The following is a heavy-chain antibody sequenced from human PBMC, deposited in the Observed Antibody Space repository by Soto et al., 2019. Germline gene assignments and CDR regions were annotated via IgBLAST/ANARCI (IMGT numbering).Heavy chain of an antibody. CDR1: GFTFSRYP. Sequence: PGGSLRLSCAASGFTFSRYPMSWDRQAPGKGLEWVSYISSSSSYTNYADSVKGRFTISRDNAKNSLYLQMNSLRAEDTAVYYCAREQVVPAAMGGYYYYYGMDVWGQGTTVTVSS. V-gene: IGHV3-11*05. J-gene: IGHJ6*02. CDR2: ISSSSSYT. CDR3: AREQVVPAAMGGYYYYYGMDV. D-gene: IGHD2-2*01.